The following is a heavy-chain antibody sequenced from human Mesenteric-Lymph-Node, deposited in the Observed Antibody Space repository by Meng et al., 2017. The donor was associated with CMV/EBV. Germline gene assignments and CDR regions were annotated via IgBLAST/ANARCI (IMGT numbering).Heavy chain of an antibody. V-gene: IGHV3-72*01. Sequence: GGSLRLSCAASGFTFSSYSTNWVRQAPGKGLEWVGRTGNKANSYTTNYAASVKGRFTISRDDSKNSLFLQMNSLHVDDTAVYYCARLERRGGFDIWGQGTVVTVSS. D-gene: IGHD1-1*01. CDR3: ARLERRGGFDI. CDR1: GFTFSSYS. J-gene: IGHJ3*02. CDR2: TGNKANSYTT.